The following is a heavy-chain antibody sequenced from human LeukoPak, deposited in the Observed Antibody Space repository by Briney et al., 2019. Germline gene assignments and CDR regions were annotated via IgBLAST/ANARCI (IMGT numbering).Heavy chain of an antibody. CDR3: ARAGGWAGPFNY. D-gene: IGHD3/OR15-3a*01. Sequence: GGSLRLSCAVSGFTFSDYYMSWIRQAPGKGLEWVSYISSSGTTIYYADSVKGSFTISRDNAKNSLYLQMNSLTAEDTAVYYCARAGGWAGPFNYWGQGTLVTVSS. CDR1: GFTFSDYY. V-gene: IGHV3-11*01. J-gene: IGHJ4*02. CDR2: ISSSGTTI.